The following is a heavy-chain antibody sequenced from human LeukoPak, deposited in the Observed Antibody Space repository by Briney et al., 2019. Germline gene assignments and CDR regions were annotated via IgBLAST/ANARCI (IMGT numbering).Heavy chain of an antibody. D-gene: IGHD3-22*01. CDR3: ASVGVSGYYPHDAFDI. V-gene: IGHV3-48*03. CDR1: GFTFSSYE. J-gene: IGHJ3*02. Sequence: GGSLRLSCAASGFTFSSYEMNWVRQAPGKGLEWVSYTSSSGSTIYYADSVKGRFTISRDNAKNSLYLQMNSLGAEDTAVYYCASVGVSGYYPHDAFDIWGQGTMVTVSS. CDR2: TSSSGSTI.